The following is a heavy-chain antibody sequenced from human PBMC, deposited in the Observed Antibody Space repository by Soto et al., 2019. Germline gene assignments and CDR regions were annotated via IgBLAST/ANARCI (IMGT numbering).Heavy chain of an antibody. V-gene: IGHV3-23*01. CDR3: VKGYWKGDV. CDR1: GFTFSTYA. J-gene: IGHJ6*02. D-gene: IGHD1-1*01. CDR2: FSGSGGRI. Sequence: EVQLLESGGGLVQPGGSLRLSCAASGFTFSTYAMKWVRQAPGNGLEWVSAFSGSGGRIHYADSVKVRFTISRDNSKNSLYLQMNSPRDEDTAVYHGVKGYWKGDVWGQGTTVTVSS.